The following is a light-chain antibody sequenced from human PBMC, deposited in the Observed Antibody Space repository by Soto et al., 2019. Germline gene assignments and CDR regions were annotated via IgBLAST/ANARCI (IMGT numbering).Light chain of an antibody. CDR1: SSNIGSNT. V-gene: IGLV1-44*01. CDR2: SNN. J-gene: IGLJ1*01. Sequence: QSVLTQPPSASGTPGQRVTISCSGSSSNIGSNTVNWYQQLPGTAPKLLIYSNNQRPSGVPDRFSGSKSGTSASLALSGLKSEDEADFYCVEGHPRLTASFPFATGNKFPVL. CDR3: VEGHPRLTASFP.